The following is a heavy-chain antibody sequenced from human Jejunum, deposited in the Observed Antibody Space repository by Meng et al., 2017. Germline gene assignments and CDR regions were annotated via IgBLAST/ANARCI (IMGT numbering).Heavy chain of an antibody. CDR3: ARVQWCDY. CDR2: INQDGSDK. V-gene: IGHV3-7*01. J-gene: IGHJ4*02. D-gene: IGHD2-15*01. CDR1: GFTFSSYW. Sequence: GESLKISCEASGFTFSSYWMTWVRQAPGKGLEWVANINQDGSDKNYVDSVKGRFTISRDNAKNSLYLQMNSLRAEDTAVYYCARVQWCDYWGQGTLVTVSS.